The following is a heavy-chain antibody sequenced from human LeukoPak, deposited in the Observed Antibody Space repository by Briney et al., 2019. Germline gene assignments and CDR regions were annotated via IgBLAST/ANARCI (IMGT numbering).Heavy chain of an antibody. CDR1: GFIFSNYG. J-gene: IGHJ4*02. D-gene: IGHD6-13*01. CDR2: IWNDGSET. V-gene: IGHV3-33*01. CDR3: ARDMGRAWYGPPDY. Sequence: RSGGSLRLSCAASGFIFSNYGMHWVRQAPGKRLEWVAVIWNDGSETFHADSVKGRFRIAGDNSKNTLYLQMNSLRAEDTAVYFCARDMGRAWYGPPDYWGQGTLVTVSS.